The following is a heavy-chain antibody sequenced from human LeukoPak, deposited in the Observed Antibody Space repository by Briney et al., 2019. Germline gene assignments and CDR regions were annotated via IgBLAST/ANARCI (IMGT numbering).Heavy chain of an antibody. CDR2: ISSSGSTI. CDR3: AELGITMIGGV. J-gene: IGHJ6*04. V-gene: IGHV3-48*03. Sequence: GGSLRLSCAASGFTFSSHGMSWVRQGPGKGLEWVSYISSSGSTIYYADSVKGRFTISRDNAKNSLYLQMNSLRAEDTAVYYCAELGITMIGGVWGKGTTVTISS. D-gene: IGHD3-10*02. CDR1: GFTFSSHG.